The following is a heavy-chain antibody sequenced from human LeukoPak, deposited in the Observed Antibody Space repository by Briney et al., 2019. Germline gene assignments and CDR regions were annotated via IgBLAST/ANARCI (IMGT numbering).Heavy chain of an antibody. CDR3: TTLVPFSEDYTET. CDR2: IKTKRHGGAI. CDR1: GLTFRNAW. Sequence: GGSLRLSCAASGLTFRNAWMTWVRQVPGKGLEWVGRIKTKRHGGAIDYAAPVKGRFNISRDDSADTVYLQMNSLKTEDTALYDCTTLVPFSEDYTETWGQGFLVTVSS. V-gene: IGHV3-15*01. J-gene: IGHJ5*01. D-gene: IGHD4-4*01.